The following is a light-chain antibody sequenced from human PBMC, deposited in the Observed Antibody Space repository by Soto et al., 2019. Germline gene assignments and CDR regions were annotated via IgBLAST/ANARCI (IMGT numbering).Light chain of an antibody. CDR1: QTISTW. V-gene: IGKV1-5*03. Sequence: IQMTQSPSTLSASVGDRVTFTCRASQTISTWLAWYQQKPGEAPKLLIYKASTLEVGVPSRFSASGSGTDFTLTINPLQAADVANYYCQQYHSYPWTFGQGTKV. J-gene: IGKJ1*01. CDR2: KAS. CDR3: QQYHSYPWT.